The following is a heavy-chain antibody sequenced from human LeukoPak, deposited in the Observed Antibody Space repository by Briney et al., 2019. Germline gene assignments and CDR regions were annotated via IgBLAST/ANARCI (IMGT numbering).Heavy chain of an antibody. CDR1: GGSISSGDYY. D-gene: IGHD2-21*02. CDR3: ARGVTAIWGGFDI. V-gene: IGHV4-30-4*01. CDR2: IYYSGIT. Sequence: SQTLSLTCTVSGGSISSGDYYWSWVRQPPGKGLEWIGYIYYSGITYYNPSLKSRVTISVDTSKNQFSLKLSSVTAADTAVYYCARGVTAIWGGFDIWGQGTMVTVSS. J-gene: IGHJ3*02.